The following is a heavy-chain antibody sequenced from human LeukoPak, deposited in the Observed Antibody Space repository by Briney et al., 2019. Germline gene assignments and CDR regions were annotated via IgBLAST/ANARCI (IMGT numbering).Heavy chain of an antibody. CDR3: ARVHIAVAGTSDYFDY. V-gene: IGHV3-23*01. J-gene: IGHJ4*02. D-gene: IGHD6-19*01. CDR1: GFTFSSYA. CDR2: ICANDGNT. Sequence: PGGSLRLSCAASGFTFSSYAMSWVRQAPGKGLEWVSVICANDGNTYYADAVKGRFTISRDNAKNTLYLQMNSLRAEDTAVYYCARVHIAVAGTSDYFDYWGQGTLVTVSS.